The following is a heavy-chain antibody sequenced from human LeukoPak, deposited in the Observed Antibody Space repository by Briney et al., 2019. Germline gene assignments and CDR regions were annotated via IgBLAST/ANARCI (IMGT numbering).Heavy chain of an antibody. V-gene: IGHV3-11*01. CDR2: ISSSGSTI. CDR1: GFTFSDYY. CDR3: AKVGGYAQRHYYYYYGMDV. J-gene: IGHJ6*02. D-gene: IGHD5-12*01. Sequence: GGSLKLSCAASGFTFSDYYMSWIRQAPGKGLEWVSYISSSGSTIYYADSVKGRFTISRDNSKNTLYLQMNSLRAEDTAVYYCAKVGGYAQRHYYYYYGMDVWGQGTTVTVSS.